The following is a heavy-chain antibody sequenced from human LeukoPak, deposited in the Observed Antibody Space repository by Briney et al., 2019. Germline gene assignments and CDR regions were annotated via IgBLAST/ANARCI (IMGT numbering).Heavy chain of an antibody. V-gene: IGHV4-38-2*02. CDR3: ARTTTANHYYYYYMDV. CDR2: IYQSGST. D-gene: IGHD4-17*01. Sequence: PSETLSLTCTVSGYSISSGYYWGWIRQPPGEGLEWIGSIYQSGSTYYNPSLKSRVTISVDTSKNQFSLKLSSVTAADTAVYYCARTTTANHYYYYYMDVWGKGTTVTISS. J-gene: IGHJ6*03. CDR1: GYSISSGYY.